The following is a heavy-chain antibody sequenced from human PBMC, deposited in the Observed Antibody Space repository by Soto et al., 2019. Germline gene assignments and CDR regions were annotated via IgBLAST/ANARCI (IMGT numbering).Heavy chain of an antibody. CDR3: AKGSSGPRGYYFDY. CDR1: GLPFSSYA. V-gene: IGHV3-23*01. CDR2: ISGRGGGT. J-gene: IGHJ4*02. Sequence: EVQLLESGGGLVQPGGSLRLSCEASGLPFSSYAMSWVRQAPGKGREGVSAISGRGGGTYYEDSVKGRFTISRDNSKNTMYLQMNSLRAEDTAVYYCAKGSSGPRGYYFDYWGQGTLVTVSS. D-gene: IGHD3-22*01.